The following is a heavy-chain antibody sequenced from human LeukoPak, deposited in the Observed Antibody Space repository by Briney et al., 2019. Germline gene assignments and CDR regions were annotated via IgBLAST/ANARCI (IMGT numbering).Heavy chain of an antibody. V-gene: IGHV3-23*01. D-gene: IGHD4-17*01. J-gene: IGHJ3*02. CDR2: ISGNGGST. CDR1: QFNFNKFG. Sequence: GGSLRLSCATSQFNFNKFGMTWVRQAPGKGLEWVSSISGNGGSTQYADSVQGRFAISRDNSKNTLYLQMNSLRAEDTAVYFCAKDPNGDYIGTFDIWGQGTMVTVSS. CDR3: AKDPNGDYIGTFDI.